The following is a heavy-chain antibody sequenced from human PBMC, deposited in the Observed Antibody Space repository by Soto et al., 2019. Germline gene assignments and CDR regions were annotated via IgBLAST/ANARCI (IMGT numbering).Heavy chain of an antibody. CDR1: GGSPNNNNYY. CDR3: ARVVVAATRHTDFDS. CDR2: IYYDGST. Sequence: SETLSLTCTVSGGSPNNNNYYWAWIRQPPGKALAWIASIYYDGSTYYNPSLKSRVTISVDTSKNQFSLRLRSVTAADTAIYYCARVVVAATRHTDFDSWGQGTLVTVSS. J-gene: IGHJ4*02. D-gene: IGHD2-15*01. V-gene: IGHV4-39*01.